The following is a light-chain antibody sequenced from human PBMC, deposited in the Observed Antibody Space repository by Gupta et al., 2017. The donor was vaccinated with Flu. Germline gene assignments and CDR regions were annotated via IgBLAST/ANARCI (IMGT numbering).Light chain of an antibody. CDR1: HSDVGGHDF. CDR3: NSARSRSNPVV. Sequence: SALTQPASGSGSLGQSITISCTGTHSDVGGHDFVSWYQQPPAQAPNFIIYEFSHRLSGVSNRFSASKSGTTASLTISGLQAEDEAHYYCNSARSRSNPVVFGGGTKLTVL. J-gene: IGLJ2*01. V-gene: IGLV2-14*01. CDR2: EFS.